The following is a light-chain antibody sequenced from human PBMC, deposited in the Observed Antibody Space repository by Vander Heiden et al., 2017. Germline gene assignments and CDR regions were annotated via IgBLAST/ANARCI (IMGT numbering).Light chain of an antibody. CDR1: QSVFKDSNNTTY. CDR3: HQYYTTPRT. CDR2: WAS. V-gene: IGKV4-1*01. Sequence: EIWMTQSPDPLAVSLGERATINSKSSQSVFKDSNNTTYLGSYQVKPGQPPKLLIYWASTRESGGPDRCSGSESGTDFSLTISSLQAEDVAVYYCHQYYTTPRTFGQGTKLEI. J-gene: IGKJ1*01.